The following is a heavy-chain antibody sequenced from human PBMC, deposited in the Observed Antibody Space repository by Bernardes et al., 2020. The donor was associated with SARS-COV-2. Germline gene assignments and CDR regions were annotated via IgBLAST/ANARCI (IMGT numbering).Heavy chain of an antibody. D-gene: IGHD6-13*01. CDR1: GGSFSGYY. CDR3: AKERMYSSRAYRLDS. V-gene: IGHV3-23*01. Sequence: ETLSLTCAVYGGSFSGYYWSWVRQAPGKGLEWVSGISDTAVNRFYADSVKGRFTISRDNSKNTLYLQMNSLRVDDTAVYFCAKERMYSSRAYRLDSWGQGVLVTVSS. CDR2: ISDTAVNR. J-gene: IGHJ5*01.